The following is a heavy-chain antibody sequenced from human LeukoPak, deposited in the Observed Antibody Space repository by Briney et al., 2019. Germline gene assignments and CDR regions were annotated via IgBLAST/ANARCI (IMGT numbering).Heavy chain of an antibody. D-gene: IGHD3-3*01. CDR2: IYYSGST. J-gene: IGHJ1*01. CDR1: GGSISSGDYY. V-gene: IGHV4-39*01. CDR3: ARPPLYYDFWSGPESAEYFQH. Sequence: SETLSLTCTVSGGSISSGDYYWGWIRQPPGKGLEWIGCIYYSGSTYYNPSLKSRVTISVDTSKNQFSLKLSSVTAADTAVYYCARPPLYYDFWSGPESAEYFQHWGQGTLVTVSS.